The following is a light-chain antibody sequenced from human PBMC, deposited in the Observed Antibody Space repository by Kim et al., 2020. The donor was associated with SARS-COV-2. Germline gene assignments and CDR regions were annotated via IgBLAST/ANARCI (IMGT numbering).Light chain of an antibody. CDR1: SGDVSDYNF. CDR3: SSYTSSSTYV. J-gene: IGLJ1*01. CDR2: DVS. V-gene: IGLV2-14*03. Sequence: SITISCTGTSGDVSDYNFVSWYQEHPGKAPKLMIYDVSHRPSGVSNRFSGSKSGNTASLTISGLQAQDEADYYCSSYTSSSTYVFGTGTKVTVL.